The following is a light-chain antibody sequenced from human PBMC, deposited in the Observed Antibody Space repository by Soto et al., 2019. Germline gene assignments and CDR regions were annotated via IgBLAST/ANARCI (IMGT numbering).Light chain of an antibody. CDR1: SSDVGGYNY. V-gene: IGLV2-8*01. J-gene: IGLJ2*01. Sequence: QSALTQPPSASGSPGQSVTISCTGTSSDVGGYNYVSWYQHHPGKAPKLIIYEVTKRPSGVPDRFSVSKSGNTASLTVSGLQAEDEADYYCSSYGGSNNVVFGGGTKLTVL. CDR3: SSYGGSNNVV. CDR2: EVT.